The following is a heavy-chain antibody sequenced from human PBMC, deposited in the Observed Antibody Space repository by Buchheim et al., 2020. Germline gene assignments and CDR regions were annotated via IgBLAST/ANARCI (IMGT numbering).Heavy chain of an antibody. D-gene: IGHD3-22*01. CDR3: ARGSEPRYYYDPSDAFDI. V-gene: IGHV3-30-3*01. CDR2: ISYDGSNK. Sequence: QVQLVESGGGVVQPGRSLRLSCAASGFTFSSYAMHWVRQAPGKGLEWVAVISYDGSNKYYADSVKGRFTISRDNSKNTLYLQMNSLGAEDTAVYYCARGSEPRYYYDPSDAFDIWGQGT. J-gene: IGHJ3*02. CDR1: GFTFSSYA.